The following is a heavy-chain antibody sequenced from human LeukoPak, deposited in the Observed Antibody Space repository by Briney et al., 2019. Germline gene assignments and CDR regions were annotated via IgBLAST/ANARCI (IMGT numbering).Heavy chain of an antibody. Sequence: KPGGSLRLSCAASGFTFSNAWMSWVRQAPGKGLEWVGRFKSKTDGGTTDYAAPVKGRFTISKDYSKNTLYLQMNSLKTEDTAVYYCTTDIGGYYFAFDIWGQGTMVTVSS. CDR2: FKSKTDGGTT. CDR3: TTDIGGYYFAFDI. CDR1: GFTFSNAW. D-gene: IGHD3-22*01. V-gene: IGHV3-15*01. J-gene: IGHJ3*02.